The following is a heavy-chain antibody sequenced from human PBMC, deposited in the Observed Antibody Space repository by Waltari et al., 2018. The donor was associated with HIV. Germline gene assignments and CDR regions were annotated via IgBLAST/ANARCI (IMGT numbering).Heavy chain of an antibody. D-gene: IGHD6-13*01. Sequence: QVQLVQSGSELKKPGASVKVSCKASGYTFSTYGVNWVRPSPGHGLEWMGWINAKNGNPTYGQGFTGRFVFSLDTSVSTTYLQINSLKAEDTAVYYWARTGIAGAGVYFQYWGQGTLVTVSS. CDR3: ARTGIAGAGVYFQY. CDR1: GYTFSTYG. V-gene: IGHV7-4-1*02. J-gene: IGHJ1*01. CDR2: INAKNGNP.